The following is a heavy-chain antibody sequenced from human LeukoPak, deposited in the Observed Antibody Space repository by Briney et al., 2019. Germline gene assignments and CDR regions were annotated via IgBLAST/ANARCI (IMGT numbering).Heavy chain of an antibody. D-gene: IGHD1-1*01. CDR2: VDHTGST. CDR1: DDSITMYY. V-gene: IGHV4-59*01. CDR3: ARGRVSSSTWYSTYYYYFYMDV. J-gene: IGHJ6*03. Sequence: SETLSLTCSVSDDSITMYYWTWIRQPPGKGLEWIGYVDHTGSTNFNPSLNGRVSISRDTTKNLFPLRLRSVTAADTAVYFCARGRVSSSTWYSTYYYYFYMDVWGKGTTVTVSS.